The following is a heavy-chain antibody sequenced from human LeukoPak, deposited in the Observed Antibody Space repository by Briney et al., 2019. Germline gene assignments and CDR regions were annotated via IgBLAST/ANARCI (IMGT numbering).Heavy chain of an antibody. V-gene: IGHV3-30*18. J-gene: IGHJ4*02. D-gene: IGHD5-12*01. Sequence: GGSLRLSCAAPGFTFSSYGMHWVRQAPGKGLEWVAVISYDGSNKYYADSVKGRFTISRDNSKNTLYLQMNSLRAEDTAVYYCAKDLYSGYDWGGVDYWGQGTLVTVSS. CDR2: ISYDGSNK. CDR1: GFTFSSYG. CDR3: AKDLYSGYDWGGVDY.